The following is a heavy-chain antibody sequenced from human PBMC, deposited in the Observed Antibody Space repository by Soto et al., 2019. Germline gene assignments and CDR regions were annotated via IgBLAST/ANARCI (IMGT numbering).Heavy chain of an antibody. Sequence: GGSLRLSCAASGFAFSSYGMHWVRQAPGKGLEWVAVISHDEKNKYSADSVKGRFTISRDSSKNTLYLQMNSLRVEDTAVYYCARRIASFYGMDVWGQGTTVTVSS. D-gene: IGHD3-3*02. CDR1: GFAFSSYG. V-gene: IGHV3-30*03. CDR2: ISHDEKNK. CDR3: ARRIASFYGMDV. J-gene: IGHJ6*02.